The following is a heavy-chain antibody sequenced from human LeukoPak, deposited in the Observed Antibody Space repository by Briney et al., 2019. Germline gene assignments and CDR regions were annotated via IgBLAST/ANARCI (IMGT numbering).Heavy chain of an antibody. V-gene: IGHV3-33*01. CDR3: ARENIVRSYCLFDY. J-gene: IGHJ4*02. CDR2: IWYDGSNK. D-gene: IGHD1-26*01. CDR1: GFTFSSYG. Sequence: GRSLRLSCAASGFTFSSYGMHWVRQAPGKGLEWVAVIWYDGSNKYYADSVKGRFTISRDNAKNSLYLQMNSLRAEDTAVYYCARENIVRSYCLFDYWGQGTLVTVSS.